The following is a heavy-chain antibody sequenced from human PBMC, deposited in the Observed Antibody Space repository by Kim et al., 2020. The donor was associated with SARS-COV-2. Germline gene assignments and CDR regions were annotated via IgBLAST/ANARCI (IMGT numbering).Heavy chain of an antibody. CDR2: IGTAGDT. CDR1: GFTFSSYD. D-gene: IGHD2-2*02. CDR3: ARSMQVCSSTSCYTDYYYGMDV. V-gene: IGHV3-13*01. J-gene: IGHJ6*02. Sequence: GGSLRLSCAASGFTFSSYDMHWVRQATGKGLEWVSAIGTAGDTYYPGSVKGRFTISRENAKNSLYLQMNSLRAGDTAAYYCARSMQVCSSTSCYTDYYYGMDVWGQGTTVTVSS.